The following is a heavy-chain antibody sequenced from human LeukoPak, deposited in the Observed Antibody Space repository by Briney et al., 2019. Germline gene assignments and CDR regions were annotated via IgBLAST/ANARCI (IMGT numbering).Heavy chain of an antibody. CDR3: ARDNLAGRGYYYGMDV. J-gene: IGHJ6*02. CDR2: IKQDGSEK. CDR1: GFTFSSYW. Sequence: GGSLRLSRAASGFTFSSYWMSWVRQAPGKGLEWVANIKQDGSEKYYVDSVKGRFTISSDNAKNSLYLQMNSLRAEDTAVYYCARDNLAGRGYYYGMDVWGQGTTVTVSS. V-gene: IGHV3-7*01.